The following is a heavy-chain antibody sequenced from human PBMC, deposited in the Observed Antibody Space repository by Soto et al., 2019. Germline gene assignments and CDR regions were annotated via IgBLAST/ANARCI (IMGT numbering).Heavy chain of an antibody. D-gene: IGHD3-22*01. CDR2: ISYDGSNK. J-gene: IGHJ4*02. CDR1: GFTFSSYG. V-gene: IGHV3-30*18. CDR3: AKDPPTYYYDSSGPDY. Sequence: GGSLRLSCAASGFTFSSYGMHWVRQAPGKGLEWVAVISYDGSNKYYADSVKGRSTISRDNSKNTLYLQMNSLRAEDTAVYYCAKDPPTYYYDSSGPDYWGQGTLVTVSS.